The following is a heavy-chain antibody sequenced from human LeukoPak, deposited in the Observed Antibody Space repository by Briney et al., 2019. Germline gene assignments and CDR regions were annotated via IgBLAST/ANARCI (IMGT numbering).Heavy chain of an antibody. CDR3: AAASRGSYLIDY. V-gene: IGHV3-30-3*01. J-gene: IGHJ4*02. CDR2: ISYDGSNK. D-gene: IGHD1-26*01. Sequence: GGSLRLSCAASGFTFSSYAMHWVRQAPGKGLEWVAVISYDGSNKYYADSVKGRFTISRDNSKNTLYLQMNSLRAEDTAVYYCAAASRGSYLIDYWGQGTLVTVSS. CDR1: GFTFSSYA.